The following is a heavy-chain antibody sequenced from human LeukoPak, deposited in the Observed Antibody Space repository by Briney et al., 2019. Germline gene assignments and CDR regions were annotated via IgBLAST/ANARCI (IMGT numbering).Heavy chain of an antibody. CDR1: GFTFSDYY. Sequence: MAGGSLRLSCAASGFTFSDYYMSWIRQAPGKGLEWVSYISSSSGYTNYADSVKGRFTISRDNAKNSLYLQMNSLRAEDTAVYYCARHLKLPYGSGSSGAFDIWGQGTMVTVSS. D-gene: IGHD3-10*01. CDR3: ARHLKLPYGSGSSGAFDI. CDR2: ISSSSGYT. V-gene: IGHV3-11*06. J-gene: IGHJ3*02.